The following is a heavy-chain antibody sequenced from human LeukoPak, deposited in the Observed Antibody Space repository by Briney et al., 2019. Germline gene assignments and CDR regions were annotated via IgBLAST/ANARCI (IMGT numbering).Heavy chain of an antibody. V-gene: IGHV3-7*01. J-gene: IGHJ3*02. CDR3: SRIRAPNPVDI. CDR1: GFTFSSYW. Sequence: GGSLRLSCAASGFTFSSYWMSWVRQAPGKGLEWVADIKQDGSARYYVASVKGRSTLCRDNAKNSLYLQINSRRAEDTAVFYWSRIRAPNPVDIWGQGTMVTVSS. CDR2: IKQDGSAR. D-gene: IGHD3-3*02.